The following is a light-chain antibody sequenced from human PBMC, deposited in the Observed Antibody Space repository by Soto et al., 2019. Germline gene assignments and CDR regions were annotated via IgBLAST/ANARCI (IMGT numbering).Light chain of an antibody. V-gene: IGKV1-5*01. CDR3: HQYSSFLYT. Sequence: DIPMTQSPSTLSASVGDRVTITCRASQTISNWLAWYQQKPGKAPKLLIFDASTLESGVPSRFSGSGSGTEFTLTISSLQPDDFATYYCHQYSSFLYTLGQGTKLEIK. J-gene: IGKJ2*01. CDR1: QTISNW. CDR2: DAS.